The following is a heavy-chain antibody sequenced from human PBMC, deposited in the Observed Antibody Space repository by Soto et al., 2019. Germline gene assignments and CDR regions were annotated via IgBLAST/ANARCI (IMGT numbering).Heavy chain of an antibody. CDR2: TYYSGNT. J-gene: IGHJ5*01. CDR1: GASVTSGDYY. CDR3: ARSPVDTYMTYWFDP. Sequence: SETLSLTCTVSGASVTSGDYYWSWIRQPPGKGLEWIGYTYYSGNTTYSPSLKSRVAISLDTSHNQFSLKLSSVTAADTAVYFCARSPVDTYMTYWFDPWGQGTLVTVSS. V-gene: IGHV4-61*08. D-gene: IGHD5-18*01.